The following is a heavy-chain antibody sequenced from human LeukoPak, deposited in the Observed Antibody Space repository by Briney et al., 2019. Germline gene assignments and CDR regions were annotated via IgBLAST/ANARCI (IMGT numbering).Heavy chain of an antibody. J-gene: IGHJ6*03. D-gene: IGHD2/OR15-2a*01. CDR2: IRYDGSNK. CDR3: AKARPLLSPYCYVDV. Sequence: QSGGSLRLSCAASGFTFSSYGMHWVRQAPGKGLEWVAFIRYDGSNKYYADSVKGRFTISRDNSKNTLYLQMNSLRAEDTAVYYCAKARPLLSPYCYVDVWGKGTTVTVSS. V-gene: IGHV3-30*02. CDR1: GFTFSSYG.